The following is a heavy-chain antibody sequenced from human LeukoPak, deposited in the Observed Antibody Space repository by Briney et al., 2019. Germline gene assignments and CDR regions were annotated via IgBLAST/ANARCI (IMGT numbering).Heavy chain of an antibody. CDR2: IYYSGST. V-gene: IGHV4-59*08. CDR1: GGXIRSYY. Sequence: SETLSLTCIVSGGXIRSYYCSWIRQPPGKGLEWIGYIYYSGSTKYNPSLKSRATISVDTSKNQFSLKLNSVTAADTAVYYCASGSYYFDYWGQGTLVTVSS. J-gene: IGHJ4*02. D-gene: IGHD1-26*01. CDR3: ASGSYYFDY.